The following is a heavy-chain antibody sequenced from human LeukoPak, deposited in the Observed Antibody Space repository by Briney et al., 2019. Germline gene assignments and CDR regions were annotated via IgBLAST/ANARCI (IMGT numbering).Heavy chain of an antibody. Sequence: GGSLRLSCAASGFTFSSYSMNWVRRAPGKGLEWVSSISSSSSYIYYADSAKGRFTIPRDNAKNSLYLQMNSLRAEDTAVYYCAREGDLRRWLQLRPPHYVDYCGQGTLVTVSS. CDR1: GFTFSSYS. D-gene: IGHD5-24*01. J-gene: IGHJ4*02. CDR3: AREGDLRRWLQLRPPHYVDY. V-gene: IGHV3-21*01. CDR2: ISSSSSYI.